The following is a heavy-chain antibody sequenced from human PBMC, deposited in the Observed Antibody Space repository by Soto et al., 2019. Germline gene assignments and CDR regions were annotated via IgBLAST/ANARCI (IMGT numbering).Heavy chain of an antibody. CDR1: GYSFSSYW. V-gene: IGHV5-51*01. CDR3: EKRSFSYDPSAFYDMYNP. D-gene: IGHD3-22*01. J-gene: IGHJ5*02. CDR2: IYPGNSET. Sequence: ESLKIFCKGSGYSFSSYWIGWVRQMPGKGLEWMGSIYPGNSETRYSPSFQGQVTISADKSISTAYLQWNSLKASDTAIYYCEKRSFSYDPSAFYDMYNPCGQGTLGTGS.